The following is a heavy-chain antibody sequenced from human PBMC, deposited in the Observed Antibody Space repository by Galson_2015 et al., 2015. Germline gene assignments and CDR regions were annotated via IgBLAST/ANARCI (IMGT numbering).Heavy chain of an antibody. J-gene: IGHJ3*02. CDR1: GGSISSSSYY. Sequence: ETLSLTCTVSGGSISSSSYYWGWIRQPPGKGLEWIGSIYYSGSTYYNPSLKSRVTISVDTSKNQFSLKLSSVTAADTAVYYCARSAANDAFDIWGQGTMVTVSS. CDR3: ARSAANDAFDI. D-gene: IGHD4/OR15-4a*01. V-gene: IGHV4-39*07. CDR2: IYYSGST.